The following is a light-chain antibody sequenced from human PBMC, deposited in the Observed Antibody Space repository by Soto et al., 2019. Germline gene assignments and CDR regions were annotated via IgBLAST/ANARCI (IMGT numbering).Light chain of an antibody. Sequence: DIQMTQSPSSLSASVGDRVNITCRASQSISSYLNWYQPKPGKTPKHLIYAASSLQSGVPSMFSGSGSGTDFTLSISSLQPEDFATYYCQQSYSTPPFTFGPGTKVDIK. V-gene: IGKV1-39*01. J-gene: IGKJ3*01. CDR2: AAS. CDR1: QSISSY. CDR3: QQSYSTPPFT.